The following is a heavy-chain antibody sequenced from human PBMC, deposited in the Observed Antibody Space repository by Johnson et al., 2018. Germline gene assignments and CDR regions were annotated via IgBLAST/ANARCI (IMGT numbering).Heavy chain of an antibody. CDR2: IISKPDGGTT. CDR1: RFTFSNAW. J-gene: IGHJ3*02. CDR3: TSPSGYYGGFDI. V-gene: IGHV3-15*01. Sequence: VQLVESGGGLVKXGGSXRLXCAASRFTFSNAWMSWVRQAPGKGLEWVGRIISKPDGGTTDYAAPVKGRFTISRDDSKDTLYLQMNSLKTDDTAMYYCTSPSGYYGGFDIWGQGTMVTVSS. D-gene: IGHD3-22*01.